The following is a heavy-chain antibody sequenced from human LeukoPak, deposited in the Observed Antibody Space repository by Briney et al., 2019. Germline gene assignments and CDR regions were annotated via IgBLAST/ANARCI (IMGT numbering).Heavy chain of an antibody. CDR3: ARERAAAYNWFDP. J-gene: IGHJ5*02. D-gene: IGHD6-13*01. CDR2: ISSSGSTI. CDR1: GFTFSSYA. V-gene: IGHV3-48*03. Sequence: GRSLRLSCAVSGFTFSSYAIHWVRQAPGKGLEWVSYISSSGSTIYYADSVKGRFTISRDNAKNSLYLQMNSLRAEDTAGYYCARERAAAYNWFDPWGQGTLVTVSS.